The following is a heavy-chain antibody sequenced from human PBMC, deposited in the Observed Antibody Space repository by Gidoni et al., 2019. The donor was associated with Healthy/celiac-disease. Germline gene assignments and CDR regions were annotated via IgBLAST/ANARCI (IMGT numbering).Heavy chain of an antibody. CDR1: GFTFSSYS. V-gene: IGHV3-21*01. CDR2: ISSSSSYI. D-gene: IGHD3-22*01. CDR3: ARDREIVVAHDAFDI. Sequence: EVQLVESGGGLVKPGGSLRLSCSASGFTFSSYSMNWVRQAPGKGLEWVASISSSSSYIYYADSVKGRFTIARDNAKNSLYLQMNSLRAEDTAVYYCARDREIVVAHDAFDIWGQGTMVTVSS. J-gene: IGHJ3*02.